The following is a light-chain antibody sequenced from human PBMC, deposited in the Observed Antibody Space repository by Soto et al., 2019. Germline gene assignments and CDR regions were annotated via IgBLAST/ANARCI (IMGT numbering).Light chain of an antibody. J-gene: IGLJ2*01. V-gene: IGLV2-14*01. Sequence: QSALPQPASVSGSHGQSITISCTGTSSDVGGYKYVSWYQQHPGKVPKLMIYEVSNRPSGVSNRFSGSKSGNTASLSISGLQAEDEAEYYCRSYTRSTTRNVLFGGGTKLTVL. CDR3: RSYTRSTTRNVL. CDR1: SSDVGGYKY. CDR2: EVS.